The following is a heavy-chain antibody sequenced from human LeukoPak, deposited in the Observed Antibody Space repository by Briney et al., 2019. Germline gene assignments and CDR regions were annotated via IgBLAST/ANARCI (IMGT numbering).Heavy chain of an antibody. CDR3: ARDCSSTSCYGYFDY. CDR2: IYYSGST. CDR1: GGSINSSSYY. D-gene: IGHD2-2*01. V-gene: IGHV4-39*07. J-gene: IGHJ4*02. Sequence: SETLSLTCTVSGGSINSSSYYWGWVRQPPGKGLEWIGTIYYSGSTFSNPSLRGRVTITVDTSKNQFSLKLSSVTAADTAVYYCARDCSSTSCYGYFDYWGQGTLVTVSS.